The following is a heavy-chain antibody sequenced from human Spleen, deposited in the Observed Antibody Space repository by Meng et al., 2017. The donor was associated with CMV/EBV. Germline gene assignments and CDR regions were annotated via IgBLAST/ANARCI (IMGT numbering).Heavy chain of an antibody. CDR3: AREGAGRALDY. D-gene: IGHD3-16*01. J-gene: IGHJ4*02. CDR2: IYTSGGA. V-gene: IGHV4-4*07. Sequence: SETLSLTCTVSGDSISSYYWSWIRQPAGKGLEWIGRIYTSGGANYNPSLKSRVIMSIDTSQNQFSLRLTSVTAADTAVYFCAREGAGRALDYWGQGTLVIVSS. CDR1: GDSISSYY.